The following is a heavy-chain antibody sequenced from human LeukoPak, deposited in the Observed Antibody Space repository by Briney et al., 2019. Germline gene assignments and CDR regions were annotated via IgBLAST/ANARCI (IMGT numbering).Heavy chain of an antibody. J-gene: IGHJ4*02. Sequence: GGSLRLSCAASGFTFSSYAMSWVRQAPGKGLEWVSAISGSGGSTYYADSVKGRFTISRDNSKNTLYLQMNSLRAEDTAVYYCGKSLQAGWGGGWGQGTLVTVSS. CDR1: GFTFSSYA. D-gene: IGHD3-16*01. CDR2: ISGSGGST. V-gene: IGHV3-23*01. CDR3: GKSLQAGWGGG.